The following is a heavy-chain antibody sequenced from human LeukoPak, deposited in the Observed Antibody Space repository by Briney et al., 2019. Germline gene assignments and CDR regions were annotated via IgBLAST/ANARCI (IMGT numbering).Heavy chain of an antibody. J-gene: IGHJ3*02. D-gene: IGHD2-21*02. V-gene: IGHV3-20*04. CDR2: IHWNGGSA. CDR1: GFTFNDYG. CDR3: VRCVGGDCYRDAFDI. Sequence: GGSLRLSCATSGFTFNDYGMSWVRQAPGKGLEWVSGIHWNGGSATYADSVKGRFTISRDNAKNSLYLQMNSLRAEDTALYYCVRCVGGDCYRDAFDIWGQGTMVTVSS.